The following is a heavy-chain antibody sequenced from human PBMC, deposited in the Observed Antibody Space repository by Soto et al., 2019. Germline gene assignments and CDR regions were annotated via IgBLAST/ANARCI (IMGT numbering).Heavy chain of an antibody. D-gene: IGHD6-19*01. V-gene: IGHV3-30-3*01. Sequence: QVQLVESGGGVVQPGRSLRLSCAASGFTFSSYAMHWVRQAPGKGLEWVAVISYDGSNKYYADSVKGRFTISRDNSKNTRYQQMNSLRAEDTALYYCTRDPVLAFVAAYYFDYWGQGTLVTVSS. CDR2: ISYDGSNK. J-gene: IGHJ4*02. CDR3: TRDPVLAFVAAYYFDY. CDR1: GFTFSSYA.